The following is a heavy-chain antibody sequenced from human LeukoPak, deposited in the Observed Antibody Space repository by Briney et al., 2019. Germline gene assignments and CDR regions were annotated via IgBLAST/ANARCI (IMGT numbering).Heavy chain of an antibody. J-gene: IGHJ4*02. V-gene: IGHV3-23*01. Sequence: GGSLRLSCAASGLTFSKSALTWVRQAPGKGLEWVSTITDVGDIFYTYSVKGRFTISRDTSKNTLYLQMYSLRAEDTAVYYCAKAGTGTNMIFDYWGQGTLVTVSS. CDR3: AKAGTGTNMIFDY. CDR2: ITDVGDI. D-gene: IGHD1-1*01. CDR1: GLTFSKSA.